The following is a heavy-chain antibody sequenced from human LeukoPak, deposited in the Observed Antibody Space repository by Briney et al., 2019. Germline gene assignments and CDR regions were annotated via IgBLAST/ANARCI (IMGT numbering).Heavy chain of an antibody. D-gene: IGHD1-1*01. J-gene: IGHJ4*02. CDR2: IHYSGSS. Sequence: SETLSLTCTVSGGSISSYYWSWIRQSPGKGLEWIGYIHYSGSSNYNPSLQSRVTISLDTSRGHFSLKLSSATAADTAVYYCARGERLGPDFWGQGTLVTVSS. V-gene: IGHV4-59*01. CDR1: GGSISSYY. CDR3: ARGERLGPDF.